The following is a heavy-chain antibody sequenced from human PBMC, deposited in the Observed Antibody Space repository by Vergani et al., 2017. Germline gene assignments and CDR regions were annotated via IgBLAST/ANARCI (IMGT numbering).Heavy chain of an antibody. V-gene: IGHV4-59*01. CDR1: GGSMSGYY. CDR2: MYYSGST. Sequence: QLHLQESGPGLVKPSETLSLTCSVSGGSMSGYYWSWIRHPPGKELEWIGYMYYSGSTNYNPSLETRVTISGDTSKNQFSLKLNSVTAADTAVYYCGRVGDFYGLGSRLLDLWGQGILVTVSS. CDR3: GRVGDFYGLGSRLLDL. J-gene: IGHJ5*02. D-gene: IGHD3-10*01.